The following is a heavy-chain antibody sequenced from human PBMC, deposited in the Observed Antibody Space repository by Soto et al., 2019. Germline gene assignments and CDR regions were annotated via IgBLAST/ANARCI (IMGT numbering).Heavy chain of an antibody. J-gene: IGHJ4*02. Sequence: GASVKVSCKASGGTFSSYAISWVRQAPGQGREWMGGIIPIFGTANYAQKFQGRVTITADESTSTAYMELSSLRSEDTAVYYCARGLRTPYYFDYWGQGTLVTVSS. CDR2: IIPIFGTA. V-gene: IGHV1-69*13. D-gene: IGHD3-16*01. CDR1: GGTFSSYA. CDR3: ARGLRTPYYFDY.